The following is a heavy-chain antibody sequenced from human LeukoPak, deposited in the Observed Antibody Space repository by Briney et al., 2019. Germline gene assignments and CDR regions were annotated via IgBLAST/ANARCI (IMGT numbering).Heavy chain of an antibody. D-gene: IGHD1-14*01. V-gene: IGHV3-11*05. J-gene: IGHJ4*02. CDR2: ICSSSHYT. CDR1: GFTFRERY. CDR3: VTETTEGAKDY. Sequence: GGSLRLSCAASGFTFRERYMGWVRQAPGKGLAWVSYICSSSHYTNYGASVRGRFIISRDNARDSLYLQMNSLRVEDTAIYYCVTETTEGAKDYWGRGTLVTVSS.